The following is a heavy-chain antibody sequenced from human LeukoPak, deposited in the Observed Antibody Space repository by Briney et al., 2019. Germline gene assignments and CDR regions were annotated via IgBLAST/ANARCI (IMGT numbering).Heavy chain of an antibody. CDR3: ARTANGTVSGLWYFDL. Sequence: GESLKISCKGSGYSFISYWIGWVRQMPGKGLEWLGSIYPGDSETRYSPSFQGQVTISADKSTSTAYLQWSSLKASDTAMYYCARTANGTVSGLWYFDLWGRGTLVTVSS. CDR1: GYSFISYW. J-gene: IGHJ2*01. D-gene: IGHD4-17*01. CDR2: IYPGDSET. V-gene: IGHV5-51*01.